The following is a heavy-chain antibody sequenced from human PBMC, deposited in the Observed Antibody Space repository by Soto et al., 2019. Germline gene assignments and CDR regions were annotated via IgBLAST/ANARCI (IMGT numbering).Heavy chain of an antibody. V-gene: IGHV4-38-2*01. CDR2: ISHSGTT. Sequence: SETLSLTCSVSDYSISTGYFWGRIRQPPGKGLEWIGCISHSGTTHYNTSLKSRVTISIDTSENQFSLKLSSVTAADAAVYYCARITYGYNYFDYWGRGTQVTVSS. CDR3: ARITYGYNYFDY. D-gene: IGHD4-17*01. CDR1: DYSISTGYF. J-gene: IGHJ4*02.